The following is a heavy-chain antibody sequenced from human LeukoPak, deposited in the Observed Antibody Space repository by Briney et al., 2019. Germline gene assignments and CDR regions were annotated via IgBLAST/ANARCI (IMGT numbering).Heavy chain of an antibody. CDR1: GFTFSSYG. D-gene: IGHD3-3*01. J-gene: IGHJ4*02. CDR2: ISYDGSNK. Sequence: GGSLRLSCAASGFTFSSYGMHWVRQAPGKGLEWVAVISYDGSNKYYADSVKGRFTISRDNSKNTLYLQMNSLRAEDTAVYYCAKDQFSGFLEWLFDYWGQGTLATVSS. V-gene: IGHV3-30*18. CDR3: AKDQFSGFLEWLFDY.